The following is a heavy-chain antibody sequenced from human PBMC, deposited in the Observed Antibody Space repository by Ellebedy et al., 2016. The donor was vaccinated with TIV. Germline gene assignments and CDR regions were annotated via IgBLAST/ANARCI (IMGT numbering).Heavy chain of an antibody. CDR3: ARGRGTMFGVVTHYWYFDL. CDR2: IDTSSSTI. Sequence: GGSLRLSCAASGFTFSSYSMNWVRQAPGKGLEWVSYIDTSSSTIYYADSVKGRFTTSRDNAKNSLYLQMNSLRDEDTAVYYCARGRGTMFGVVTHYWYFDLWGRGTLVTVSS. J-gene: IGHJ2*01. CDR1: GFTFSSYS. V-gene: IGHV3-48*02. D-gene: IGHD3-3*01.